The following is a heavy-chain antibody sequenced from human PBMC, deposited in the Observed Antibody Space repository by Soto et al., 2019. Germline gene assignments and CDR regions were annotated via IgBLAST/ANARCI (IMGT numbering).Heavy chain of an antibody. J-gene: IGHJ4*02. V-gene: IGHV2-5*02. CDR1: GSSLRTVGVG. CDR3: AHTNSYGDYDY. Sequence: SGPTLVNPTQTLTLTCTFSGSSLRTVGVGVGWIRQPPGKALEWLALIFWDDDKRHSPSLKSRLTITKDTSKNQVVMTMTNMNPVDTATYYCAHTNSYGDYDYWGQGSLVTVSS. CDR2: IFWDDDK. D-gene: IGHD5-18*01.